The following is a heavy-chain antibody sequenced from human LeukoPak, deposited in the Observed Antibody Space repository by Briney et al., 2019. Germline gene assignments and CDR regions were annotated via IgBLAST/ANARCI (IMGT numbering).Heavy chain of an antibody. J-gene: IGHJ3*02. V-gene: IGHV3-23*01. CDR1: GFTFSSYA. D-gene: IGHD4-23*01. Sequence: GGSLRLSCAASGFTFSSYAMSWVRQAPGKGLEWVSVISGSGGSTHYADSVKGRLTISRDNSKNTLYLQMNSLRVEDTAVYYCANAVNDYGGNSAAFDIWGQGTMVTVSS. CDR2: ISGSGGST. CDR3: ANAVNDYGGNSAAFDI.